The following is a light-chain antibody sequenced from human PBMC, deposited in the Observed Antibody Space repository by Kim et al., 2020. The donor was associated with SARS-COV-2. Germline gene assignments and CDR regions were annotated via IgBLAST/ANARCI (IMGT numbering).Light chain of an antibody. Sequence: EIVLTQSPGTLSLSPGERAALSCRASQSVSSSYLAWYQQTPGQPPSLLIYGASSRATGIPDRFSGSESGTDFPLTISGLEPEDFAVYYWQQYGSSPYTFGQGNKLEI. CDR2: GAS. CDR3: QQYGSSPYT. V-gene: IGKV3-20*01. CDR1: QSVSSSY. J-gene: IGKJ2*01.